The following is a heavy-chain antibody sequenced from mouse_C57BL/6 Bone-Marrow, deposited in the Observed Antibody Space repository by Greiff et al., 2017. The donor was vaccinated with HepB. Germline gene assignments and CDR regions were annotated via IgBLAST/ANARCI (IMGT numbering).Heavy chain of an antibody. Sequence: VQLQQSGPGLVKPSQSLSLTCSVTGYSITSGYYWNWIRQFPGNKLEWMGYISYDGSNNYNPSLKNRISITRDTSKNQFFLKLNSVTTEDTATYYCARDRGRAWFAYWGQGTLVTVSA. D-gene: IGHD3-1*01. CDR2: ISYDGSN. J-gene: IGHJ3*01. CDR3: ARDRGRAWFAY. CDR1: GYSITSGYY. V-gene: IGHV3-6*01.